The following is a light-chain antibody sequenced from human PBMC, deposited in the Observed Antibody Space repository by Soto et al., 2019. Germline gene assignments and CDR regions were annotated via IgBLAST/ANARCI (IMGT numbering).Light chain of an antibody. CDR3: QSFDTSVSGSVV. CDR2: TNS. J-gene: IGLJ2*01. Sequence: QSVLTQPPSVSGAPGQRVTISCSGSSSNVGAGYDVHWYQQVPGAAPKLVIHTNSIRPSGVPDRFSASKSGTSASLAITGLQAEDEGHYFCQSFDTSVSGSVVFGGGTKLTV. CDR1: SSNVGAGYD. V-gene: IGLV1-40*01.